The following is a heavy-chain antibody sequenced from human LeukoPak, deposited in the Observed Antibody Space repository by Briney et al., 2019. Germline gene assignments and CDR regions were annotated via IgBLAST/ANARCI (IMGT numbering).Heavy chain of an antibody. Sequence: GTSVKVSCKASGFTFSTSAVQWVRQARGQRLEWIGWIIVGSGTTNYAQSLQGRLTITRDMSTSTAYMELSSLRSEDTAVYYCARGEQYGSGSYYNTRGYYFDYWGQGTLVTVSS. V-gene: IGHV1-58*01. CDR2: IIVGSGTT. CDR3: ARGEQYGSGSYYNTRGYYFDY. J-gene: IGHJ4*02. D-gene: IGHD3-10*01. CDR1: GFTFSTSA.